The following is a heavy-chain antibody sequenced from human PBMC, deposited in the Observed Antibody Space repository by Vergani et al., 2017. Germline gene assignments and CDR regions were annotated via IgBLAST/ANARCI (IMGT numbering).Heavy chain of an antibody. V-gene: IGHV3-21*01. J-gene: IGHJ4*02. Sequence: EVQLVESGGGLVKPGGSLRLSCAASGFTFSSYSMNWVRQAPGKGLEWVSSISSSSSYIYYADSVKGRFTISRDNAKNSLYLQMNSLRAEDTAVYYCASSGYCSSTSCYVDYWGQGTLVTVSS. CDR2: ISSSSSYI. CDR1: GFTFSSYS. D-gene: IGHD2-2*01. CDR3: ASSGYCSSTSCYVDY.